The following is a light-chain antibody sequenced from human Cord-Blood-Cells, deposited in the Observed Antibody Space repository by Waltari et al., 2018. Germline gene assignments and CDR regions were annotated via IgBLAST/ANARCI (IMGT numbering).Light chain of an antibody. Sequence: DIQMTQSPSSLSASVGDRVNITCRASQSISSYLNWYQQKPGKAPKLLIYAASSLQSGVPSRFSGSGSGTDFTLTINSLQPEDFATYYCQQSYSTPYTFGQGTKLEIK. J-gene: IGKJ2*01. CDR3: QQSYSTPYT. CDR2: AAS. V-gene: IGKV1-39*01. CDR1: QSISSY.